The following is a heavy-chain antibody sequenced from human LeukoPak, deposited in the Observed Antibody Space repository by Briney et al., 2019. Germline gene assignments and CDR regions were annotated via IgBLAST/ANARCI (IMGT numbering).Heavy chain of an antibody. CDR2: ISGSGGST. Sequence: GGSLRLSCAASGFTFSSYAMSWVRQAPVKALEWVSAISGSGGSTYYADSVKGRFTISRDNSKNTLYLQMNSLRAEDTAVYYCANIYDSSGPHAFDIWGQGTMVTVSS. CDR1: GFTFSSYA. D-gene: IGHD3-22*01. J-gene: IGHJ3*02. V-gene: IGHV3-23*01. CDR3: ANIYDSSGPHAFDI.